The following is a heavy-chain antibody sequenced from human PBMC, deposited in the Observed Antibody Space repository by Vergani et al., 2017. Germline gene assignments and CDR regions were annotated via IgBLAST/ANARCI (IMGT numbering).Heavy chain of an antibody. CDR1: GFTFSSYA. J-gene: IGHJ3*01. V-gene: IGHV3-48*01. D-gene: IGHD2-2*01. CDR3: AREYSSTSGRAFDF. CDR2: VSTGTKGQ. Sequence: EVQLLESGGGLVQPGGSLRLSCAASGFTFSSYAMNWVRQAPGKGLEWVSFVSTGTKGQSYAESVKGRFTISRDSAKNSLYLQMDSLRAEDTAVYYCAREYSSTSGRAFDFWGQGTKVTVSS.